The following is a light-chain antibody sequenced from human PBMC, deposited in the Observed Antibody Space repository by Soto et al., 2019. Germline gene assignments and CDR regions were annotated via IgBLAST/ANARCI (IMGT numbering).Light chain of an antibody. V-gene: IGLV2-14*01. J-gene: IGLJ1*01. CDR1: SSDIGGYNY. CDR3: SSYTSNSPYV. CDR2: DVS. Sequence: QSVLTQPASVSGTPGQSITISCTGTSSDIGGYNYVSWYQQHPGKAPKLMIYDVSNRPSGVSNRFSGSKSGNTASLTISGLQADDEADYYCSSYTSNSPYVFGTGTKVTVL.